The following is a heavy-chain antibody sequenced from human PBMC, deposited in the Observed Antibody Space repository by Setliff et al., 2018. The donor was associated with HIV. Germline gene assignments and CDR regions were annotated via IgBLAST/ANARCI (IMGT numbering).Heavy chain of an antibody. D-gene: IGHD2-15*01. V-gene: IGHV4-34*01. CDR1: GGSFSGYY. J-gene: IGHJ4*02. Sequence: SETLSLTCAVYGGSFSGYYWSWIRQPPGKGLEWIGEINHSGSTNYNPYLKSRVTISVDTSKNQFSLKLSSVTAADTAVYYCARARPSRYCSGGSCYGRLDYWGQGTLVTVPS. CDR3: ARARPSRYCSGGSCYGRLDY. CDR2: INHSGST.